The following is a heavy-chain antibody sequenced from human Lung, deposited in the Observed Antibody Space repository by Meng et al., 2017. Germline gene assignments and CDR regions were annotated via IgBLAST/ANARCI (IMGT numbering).Heavy chain of an antibody. D-gene: IGHD4-11*01. V-gene: IGHV4-34*01. J-gene: IGHJ4*02. Sequence: HVQFQQWVSGALKPSESLSLPSVVSCGYFSDYYWGWNRHPPGKGLDWIGEIHHSGSPNYNPSLERRATISVDTSQNNLSLKLSSVTAADSAVYYFARGPTTMAHDFDYWGQGTLVTVSS. CDR2: IHHSGSP. CDR1: CGYFSDYY. CDR3: ARGPTTMAHDFDY.